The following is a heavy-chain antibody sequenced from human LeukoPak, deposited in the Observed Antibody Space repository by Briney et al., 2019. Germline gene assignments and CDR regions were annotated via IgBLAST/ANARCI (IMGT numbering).Heavy chain of an antibody. J-gene: IGHJ4*02. V-gene: IGHV4-34*01. D-gene: IGHD3-22*01. CDR3: ARGRLMWLLDY. CDR2: INHSGST. Sequence: PGGSLRLSCAASGFTFSSYAMSWIRQPPGKGLEWIGEINHSGSTNYNPSLKSRVTISVDTSKNQFSLKLSSVTAADTAVYYCARGRLMWLLDYWGQGTLVTVSS. CDR1: GFTFSSYA.